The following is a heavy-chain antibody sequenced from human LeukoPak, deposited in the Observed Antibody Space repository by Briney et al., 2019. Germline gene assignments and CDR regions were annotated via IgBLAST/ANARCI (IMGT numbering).Heavy chain of an antibody. CDR3: ATLRRSNGMAV. V-gene: IGHV4-34*01. Sequence: MSSETLSLTCAVYGGSFSGYYWSWIRQPPGKGLEWIGEINHSGSTNYNPSLKSRVTISVDTSKNQFSLKLSSVTAADTAVYYCATLRRSNGMAVWGKGTTVTVSS. J-gene: IGHJ6*04. CDR1: GGSFSGYY. CDR2: INHSGST. D-gene: IGHD5/OR15-5a*01.